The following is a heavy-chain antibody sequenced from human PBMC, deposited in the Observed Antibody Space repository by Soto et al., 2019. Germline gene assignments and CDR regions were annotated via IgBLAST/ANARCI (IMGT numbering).Heavy chain of an antibody. V-gene: IGHV4-39*01. D-gene: IGHD6-19*01. Sequence: SETLSLTCTVSGGSISSSSYYWGWIRQPPGKGLEWIGSIYYSGSTYYNPSLKSRVTISVDTSKNQFSLKLSSVTAADTAVYYCATLPSAWLEDYFDYWGQGTLVTVSS. CDR2: IYYSGST. CDR3: ATLPSAWLEDYFDY. CDR1: GGSISSSSYY. J-gene: IGHJ4*02.